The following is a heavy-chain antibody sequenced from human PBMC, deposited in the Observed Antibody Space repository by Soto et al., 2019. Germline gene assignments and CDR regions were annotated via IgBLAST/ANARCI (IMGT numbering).Heavy chain of an antibody. Sequence: GGSLRLSCAASGFTFSSYAMSWVRQAPGKGLEWVSAISGSGGSTYYADSVKGRFTISRDNSKNTLYLQMNSLRAEDTAVYYCAKDRIAARPDTDYYYYYMDVWGKGTTVTVSS. V-gene: IGHV3-23*01. CDR1: GFTFSSYA. CDR3: AKDRIAARPDTDYYYYYMDV. CDR2: ISGSGGST. J-gene: IGHJ6*03. D-gene: IGHD6-6*01.